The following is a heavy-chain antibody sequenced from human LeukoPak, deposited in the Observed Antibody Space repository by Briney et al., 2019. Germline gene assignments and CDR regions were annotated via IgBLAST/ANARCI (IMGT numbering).Heavy chain of an antibody. D-gene: IGHD3-10*01. V-gene: IGHV4-61*02. CDR1: GGSISSGSYY. Sequence: SETLSLTCTVSGGSISSGSYYWSWIRQPAGKGLEWIGRIYTSGSTNYNPSLKSRVTISVDTSKNQFSLKLSSVTAADTAVYYCARGRRMVRGVGSGTSDYWGQGTLVTVSS. CDR2: IYTSGST. J-gene: IGHJ4*02. CDR3: ARGRRMVRGVGSGTSDY.